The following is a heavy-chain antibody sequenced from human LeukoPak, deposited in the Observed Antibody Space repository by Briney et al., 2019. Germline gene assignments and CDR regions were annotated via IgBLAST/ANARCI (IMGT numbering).Heavy chain of an antibody. V-gene: IGHV3-21*01. CDR1: GFTFSSYS. Sequence: GGSLRLSCAASGFTFSSYSMNWVRQAPGKGLEWVSSISSSSYIYYADSVKGRFTISRDNAKNSLYLQMSSLRAEDTAVYYCARAVFYYYYYMDVWGKGTTVTVSS. CDR2: ISSSSYI. J-gene: IGHJ6*03. CDR3: ARAVFYYYYYMDV.